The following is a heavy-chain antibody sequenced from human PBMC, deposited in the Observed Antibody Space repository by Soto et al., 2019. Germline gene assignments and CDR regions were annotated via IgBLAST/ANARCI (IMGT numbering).Heavy chain of an antibody. Sequence: DVQLLQSGGGLVQPGGSLTLSCAASRFIFSDYAMNWVRQAPGKGLEWVSSIGGSNTDRYYADSVKGRFIISRDNSKNTMYLQMNSLRDDETAVYYCAKDAVSYNGKWDWFDSWGQGTLVTVSS. CDR1: RFIFSDYA. D-gene: IGHD1-26*01. CDR3: AKDAVSYNGKWDWFDS. J-gene: IGHJ5*01. V-gene: IGHV3-23*01. CDR2: IGGSNTDR.